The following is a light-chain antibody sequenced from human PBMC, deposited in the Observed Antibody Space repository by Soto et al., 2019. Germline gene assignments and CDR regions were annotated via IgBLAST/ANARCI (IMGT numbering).Light chain of an antibody. V-gene: IGKV3-15*01. CDR2: GTS. CDR1: QSVSSN. CDR3: QEYDASPIT. J-gene: IGKJ5*01. Sequence: EIVMTQSPATLSVSPGGRATLSCRASQSVSSNLAGYQQKPGQAPRLLIYGTSTRATGFPARFSGSGSGTDFTLTITRLEPEDFAVYYCQEYDASPITFGLGTRLEIK.